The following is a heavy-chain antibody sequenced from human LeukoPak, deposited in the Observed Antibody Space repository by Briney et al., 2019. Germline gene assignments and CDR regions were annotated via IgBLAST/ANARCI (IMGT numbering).Heavy chain of an antibody. D-gene: IGHD4-17*01. J-gene: IGHJ4*02. Sequence: ASETLSLTCTVSGGSISSYYWSWIRQPPGKGLEWIGYIYYSGSTNYNPSLKSRVTISVDTSKNQFSLKLSSVTAADTAVYYCAKGHSDYGTGFDYWGQGTLVTVSS. CDR1: GGSISSYY. CDR2: IYYSGST. V-gene: IGHV4-59*01. CDR3: AKGHSDYGTGFDY.